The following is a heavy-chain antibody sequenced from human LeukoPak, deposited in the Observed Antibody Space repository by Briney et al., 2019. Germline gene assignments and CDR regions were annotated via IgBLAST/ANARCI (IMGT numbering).Heavy chain of an antibody. CDR1: GGTFSSYA. D-gene: IGHD2-2*01. V-gene: IGHV1-69*13. CDR3: ARVFGCSSPYCYNWFNP. Sequence: ASVKVSCKASGGTFSSYAISWVRQAPGQGLEWMGGIIPILGATNYAQKFQGRVTITADESTSTAYMELSSLRSEDTAVYYCARVFGCSSPYCYNWFNPWGQGTLVTVSS. CDR2: IIPILGAT. J-gene: IGHJ5*02.